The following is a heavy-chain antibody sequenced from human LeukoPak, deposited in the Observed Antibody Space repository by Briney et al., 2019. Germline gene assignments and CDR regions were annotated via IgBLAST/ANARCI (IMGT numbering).Heavy chain of an antibody. CDR3: AHSSRYCSGGSCRMVFDY. CDR2: IYWDDDK. V-gene: IGHV2-5*02. J-gene: IGHJ4*02. CDR1: GFSLSTSGGG. D-gene: IGHD2-15*01. Sequence: SGPTLLKPTQTLTLTCTFSGFSLSTSGGGVGWIRQPPGKALEWLSLIYWDDDKRYSPSLKSRLTITKDTSKNQVVLTMTNMDPVDTATYYCAHSSRYCSGGSCRMVFDYWGQGTLVTVSS.